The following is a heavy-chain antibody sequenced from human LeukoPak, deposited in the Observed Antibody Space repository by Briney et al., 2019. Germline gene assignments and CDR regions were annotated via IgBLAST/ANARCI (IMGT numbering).Heavy chain of an antibody. CDR2: ISGSGGST. V-gene: IGHV3-23*01. D-gene: IGHD2-21*01. CDR1: GFTFSSYA. CDR3: AKISEFWETCGGDCYADY. J-gene: IGHJ4*02. Sequence: GSLRLSCAASGFTFSSYAMSWVRQAPGKGLEWVSAISGSGGSTYYADSVKGRFTISRDNSKNTLYLQMNSLRAEDTAVYYCAKISEFWETCGGDCYADYWGQGTLVTVSS.